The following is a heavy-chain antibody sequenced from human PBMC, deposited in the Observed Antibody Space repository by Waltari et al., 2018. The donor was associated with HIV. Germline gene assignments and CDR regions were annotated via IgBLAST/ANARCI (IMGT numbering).Heavy chain of an antibody. CDR3: ARGESATWANLDF. CDR1: GYTFAAFH. J-gene: IGHJ4*01. CDR2: VNPANGAT. D-gene: IGHD1-26*01. V-gene: IGHV1-2*04. Sequence: QVQLVQSAAELKSPGASVQIACRTSGYTFAAFHIHWVRQAPGEGLQGVGWVNPANGATNYAQELQDWVSVTTDRSITTVYLTLKRLRSDDTAVYYCARGESATWANLDFWGQGTVVSVSS.